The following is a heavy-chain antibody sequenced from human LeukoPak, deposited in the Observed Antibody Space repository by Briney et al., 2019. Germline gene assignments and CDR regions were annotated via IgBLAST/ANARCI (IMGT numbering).Heavy chain of an antibody. Sequence: GGSLRLSCAASGFTLSSYGMHWVRQAPGKGLEWVAVIWYDGSNKYYADSVKGRFTISRDNSKNTLYLQMNSLRAEDTAVYYCARAPFYGSGSSDHYFDYWGQGTLVTVSS. D-gene: IGHD3-10*01. CDR3: ARAPFYGSGSSDHYFDY. CDR1: GFTLSSYG. J-gene: IGHJ4*02. CDR2: IWYDGSNK. V-gene: IGHV3-33*01.